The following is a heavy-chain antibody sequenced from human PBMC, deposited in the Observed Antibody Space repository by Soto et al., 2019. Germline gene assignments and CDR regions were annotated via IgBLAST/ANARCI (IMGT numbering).Heavy chain of an antibody. V-gene: IGHV4-31*03. Sequence: PSDTLSLACPVSGGSISSGGYSWRWIRQHPGKGLEWIGYIYYSGSTYYNPSLKSRVTISVDTSKNQFSLKLSSVTAADTAVYYWARASSSGYLRLGNWFDPWGHGTLVTVS. J-gene: IGHJ5*02. CDR2: IYYSGST. D-gene: IGHD3-22*01. CDR1: GGSISSGGYS. CDR3: ARASSSGYLRLGNWFDP.